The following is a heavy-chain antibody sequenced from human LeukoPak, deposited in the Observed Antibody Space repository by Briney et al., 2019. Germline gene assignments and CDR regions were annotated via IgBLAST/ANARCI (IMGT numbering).Heavy chain of an antibody. Sequence: SETLSLTCTVSGGSISSSDYYWGWIRQPPGTGLEWIGSIFYSGNTYYNPSLASRVTISVDTSKNQFSLKLSSVTAADAAVYYCARGQTTYFYGSGKYHKKDLNIDNWGQGTLVTVSS. CDR1: GGSISSSDYY. J-gene: IGHJ4*02. V-gene: IGHV4-39*07. CDR2: IFYSGNT. CDR3: ARGQTTYFYGSGKYHKKDLNIDN. D-gene: IGHD3-10*01.